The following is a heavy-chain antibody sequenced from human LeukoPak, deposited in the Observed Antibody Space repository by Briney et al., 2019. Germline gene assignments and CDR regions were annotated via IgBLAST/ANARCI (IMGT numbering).Heavy chain of an antibody. J-gene: IGHJ3*02. V-gene: IGHV5-51*01. CDR1: GYSFTSYW. CDR3: ASRDCSGGSCYSDAFDI. CDR2: IYPGDSDT. D-gene: IGHD2-15*01. Sequence: GESLKISCKGSGYSFTSYWIGWVRQMPGEGLEWMGIIYPGDSDTRHSPSFQGQVTISADKSISTAYLQWSSLKASDTAMYYCASRDCSGGSCYSDAFDIWGQGTMVTVSS.